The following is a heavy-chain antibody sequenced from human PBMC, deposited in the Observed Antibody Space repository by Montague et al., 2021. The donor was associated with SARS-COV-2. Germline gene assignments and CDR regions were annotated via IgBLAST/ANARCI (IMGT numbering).Heavy chain of an antibody. D-gene: IGHD3-22*01. CDR2: ITWDSGTI. J-gene: IGHJ4*02. Sequence: SLRLSCAASGFTFGDYAMHWVRQAPGKGPEWVSGITWDSGTIDYADSVKGRFTISRDNAKNSLYLQMNSLRVGDTALYYCAKDFDYYDSSGYFDYRGQGTLVTVSS. CDR1: GFTFGDYA. V-gene: IGHV3-9*01. CDR3: AKDFDYYDSSGYFDY.